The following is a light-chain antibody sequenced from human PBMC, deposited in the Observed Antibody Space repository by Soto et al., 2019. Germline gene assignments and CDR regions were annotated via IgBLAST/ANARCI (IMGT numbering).Light chain of an antibody. J-gene: IGKJ2*01. V-gene: IGKV3-11*01. CDR1: QSVISY. CDR2: DAS. Sequence: EIVLTQSPATLSLSPGERATLSCRASQSVISYLAWYQQKPGQAPGLLIYDASNRATGIPARFSGSGSGTDFTLTISSLEPEDFAVYYCQQRSNWPPYTFGQGTKLEIE. CDR3: QQRSNWPPYT.